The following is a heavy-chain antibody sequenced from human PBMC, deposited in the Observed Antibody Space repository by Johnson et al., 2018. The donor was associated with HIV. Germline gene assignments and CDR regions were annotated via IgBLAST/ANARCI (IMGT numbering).Heavy chain of an antibody. D-gene: IGHD3-10*01. CDR2: ISYDGSNK. Sequence: QVQLVESGGGVVQPGRSPRLSCAASGFTFSSYAMHWVRQAPGKGLEWVAVISYDGSNKYYADSVMGRFTLSRDSSKDTLYVQMNSLRGEDTAVYYCARDPDPFREYHGDAFDIWGQGTVVTVSS. V-gene: IGHV3-30*04. CDR3: ARDPDPFREYHGDAFDI. CDR1: GFTFSSYA. J-gene: IGHJ3*02.